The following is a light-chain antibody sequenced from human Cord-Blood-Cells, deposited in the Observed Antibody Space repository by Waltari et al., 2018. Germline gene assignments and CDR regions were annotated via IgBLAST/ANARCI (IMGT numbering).Light chain of an antibody. Sequence: ELALTPSPGTLSLSPGERATLSCRASQSVSSSYLAWYQQKPGQAPRLLIYGASSRATGIPDRFSGSGSGTDFTLTISRLQPEDFAVYYCQQYGSSPFTFGHGTKVEIK. J-gene: IGKJ3*01. CDR3: QQYGSSPFT. CDR1: QSVSSSY. CDR2: GAS. V-gene: IGKV3-20*01.